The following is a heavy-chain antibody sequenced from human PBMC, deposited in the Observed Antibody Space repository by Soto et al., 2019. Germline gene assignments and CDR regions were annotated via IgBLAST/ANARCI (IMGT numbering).Heavy chain of an antibody. J-gene: IGHJ3*02. D-gene: IGHD3-22*01. V-gene: IGHV4-31*03. CDR1: GGSISSGGYY. CDR3: ARPYYYDSSGPDAFDI. CDR2: IYYSGST. Sequence: SETLSLTCTVSGGSISSGGYYWSWIRQHPGKGLEWIGYIYYSGSTYYNPSLKSRVTISVDTSKNQFSLKLSSVTAADTVVYYCARPYYYDSSGPDAFDIWGQGTMLTVSS.